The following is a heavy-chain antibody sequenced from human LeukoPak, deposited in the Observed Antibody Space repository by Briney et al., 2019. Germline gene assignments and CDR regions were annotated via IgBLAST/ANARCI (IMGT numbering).Heavy chain of an antibody. Sequence: SVKVSCKAFGGSFSSEAISWVRQAPGQGLEWMGGIIPIFGTANYAQKFQGRVTITTDESTSTAYMEVSSLRSEGTAVYYCGRKAGDCGGGSCYSIDYWGQGTLVTVSS. D-gene: IGHD2-15*01. J-gene: IGHJ4*02. CDR2: IIPIFGTA. V-gene: IGHV1-69*05. CDR3: GRKAGDCGGGSCYSIDY. CDR1: GGSFSSEA.